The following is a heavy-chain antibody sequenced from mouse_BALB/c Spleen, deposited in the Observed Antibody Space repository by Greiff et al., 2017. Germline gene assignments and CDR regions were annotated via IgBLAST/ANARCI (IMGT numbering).Heavy chain of an antibody. Sequence: EVQLVESGGGLVQPGGSRKLSCAASGFTFSSFGMHWVRQAPEKGLEWVAYISSGSSTIYYADTVKGRFTISRDNPKNTLFLQMTSLRSEDTAMYYCARDNSWFAYWGQGTLVTVSA. CDR1: GFTFSSFG. CDR3: ARDNSWFAY. D-gene: IGHD1-3*01. V-gene: IGHV5-17*02. J-gene: IGHJ3*01. CDR2: ISSGSSTI.